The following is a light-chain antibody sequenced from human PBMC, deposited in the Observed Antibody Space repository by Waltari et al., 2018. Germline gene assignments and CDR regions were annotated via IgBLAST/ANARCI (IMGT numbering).Light chain of an antibody. J-gene: IGKJ3*01. CDR3: QQYGSALFT. Sequence: CRASQGVGNRYLAWYQQKPGQPPRLLIYGASSRAAGIPDRFSGSGSGTDFTLTIRRLEPEDSAVYFCQQYGSALFTLGPGTKVEIK. V-gene: IGKV3-20*01. CDR2: GAS. CDR1: QGVGNRY.